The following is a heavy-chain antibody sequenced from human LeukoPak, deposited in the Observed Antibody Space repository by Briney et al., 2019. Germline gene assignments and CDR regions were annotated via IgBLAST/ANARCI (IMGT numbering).Heavy chain of an antibody. CDR2: ISSSGFTI. V-gene: IGHV3-11*01. CDR1: GFTFSDYY. CDR3: ARSMYYYGSGIDP. D-gene: IGHD3-10*01. J-gene: IGHJ5*02. Sequence: PGGSLRLSCAASGFTFSDYYMTWIRQAPGKGLEWVSYISSSGFTIYYADSVKGRFTISRDNAKNSLCLQMNSLRAEDTAVYYCARSMYYYGSGIDPWGQGTLVTVSS.